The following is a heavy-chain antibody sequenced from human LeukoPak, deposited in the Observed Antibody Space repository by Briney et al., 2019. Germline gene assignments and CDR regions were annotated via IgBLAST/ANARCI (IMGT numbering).Heavy chain of an antibody. CDR3: AKVPGDHPYYFDY. D-gene: IGHD4-17*01. CDR2: IKQDGSEK. CDR1: GFTFSSYW. Sequence: GGSLRLSCAASGFTFSSYWMSWVRQAPGKGLEWVANIKQDGSEKYYVDSVKGRFTISRDNSKNTLFLQMNSLRAEDTAVYYCAKVPGDHPYYFDYWGQGTLVTVSS. J-gene: IGHJ4*02. V-gene: IGHV3-7*03.